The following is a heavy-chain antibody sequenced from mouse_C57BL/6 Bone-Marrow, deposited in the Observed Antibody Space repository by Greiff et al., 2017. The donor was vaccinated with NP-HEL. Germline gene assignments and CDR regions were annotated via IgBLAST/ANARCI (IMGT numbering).Heavy chain of an antibody. CDR2: ISRGSSTI. V-gene: IGHV5-17*01. CDR1: GFTFSDYG. CDR3: AKRYRGLYYYAMDY. D-gene: IGHD2-12*01. J-gene: IGHJ4*01. Sequence: EVLLVESGGGLVKPGRSLKLSCAASGFTFSDYGMHWVRQAPEQGLEWVAYISRGSSTIYYAETVKGRFTISRDNAKNTLFLQMTRLRCEDTAMYYGAKRYRGLYYYAMDYWGQGTSVTVSS.